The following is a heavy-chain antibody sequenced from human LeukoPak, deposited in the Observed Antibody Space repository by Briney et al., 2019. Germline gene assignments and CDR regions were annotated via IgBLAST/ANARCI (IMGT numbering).Heavy chain of an antibody. CDR3: ARDRLGSRGASYFDY. J-gene: IGHJ4*02. V-gene: IGHV4-4*07. CDR1: GSGGSISSYY. CDR2: IYTSGST. D-gene: IGHD1-26*01. Sequence: SETLSLTCTVSGSGGSISSYYWSWIRQPAGKGLEWIGRIYTSGSTNYNPSLKSRVTMSVDMSKNQFSLKLTSVTAADTAVYYCARDRLGSRGASYFDYWGQGTLVTVSS.